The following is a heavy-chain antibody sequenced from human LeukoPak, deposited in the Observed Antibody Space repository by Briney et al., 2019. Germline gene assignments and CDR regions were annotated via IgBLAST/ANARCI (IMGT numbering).Heavy chain of an antibody. CDR2: INPNSGGT. CDR1: GYTFTGYY. V-gene: IGHV1-2*02. D-gene: IGHD3-10*01. Sequence: GASVRVSCKASGYTFTGYYMHWVRQAPGQGLEWMGWINPNSGGTNYAQKFQGRVTMTRDTSTSTAYMELSRLRSDDTAVYYCAREGVWFGELLVGTYGMDVWGQGTTVTVSS. CDR3: AREGVWFGELLVGTYGMDV. J-gene: IGHJ6*02.